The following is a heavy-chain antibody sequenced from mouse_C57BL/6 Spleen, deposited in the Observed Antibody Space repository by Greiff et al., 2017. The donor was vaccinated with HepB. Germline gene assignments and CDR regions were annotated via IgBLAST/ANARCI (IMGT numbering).Heavy chain of an antibody. CDR2: IDPSDSYP. CDR1: GYTFTSYW. CDR3: ARGGLWPHLDY. J-gene: IGHJ2*01. Sequence: QVQLQQPGAELVKPGASVKLSCKASGYTFTSYWMQWVKQRPGQGLEWIGEIDPSDSYPNYNQKFKGKATLTVDTSSSTAYMQLSSLTSEDSAVYYCARGGLWPHLDYWGQGTTLTVSS. D-gene: IGHD1-1*02. V-gene: IGHV1-50*01.